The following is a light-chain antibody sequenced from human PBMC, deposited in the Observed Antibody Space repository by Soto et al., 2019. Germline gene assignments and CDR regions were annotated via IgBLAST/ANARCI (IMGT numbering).Light chain of an antibody. CDR3: QQYGRSTAYT. CDR1: QSVSSSY. V-gene: IGKV3-20*01. J-gene: IGKJ2*01. CDR2: GAS. Sequence: EIGLTQSPGTLSLSPGERATLSCRASQSVSSSYLAWYQQKPGQAPTLLIYGASSRATAIPDRFSGSGSGTHFTLTISRLEPEDCAVYYCQQYGRSTAYTFGQGTKLEIK.